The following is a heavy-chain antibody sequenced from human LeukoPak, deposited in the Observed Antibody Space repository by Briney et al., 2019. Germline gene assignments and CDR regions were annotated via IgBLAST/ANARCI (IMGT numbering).Heavy chain of an antibody. CDR3: AKGRLVLDY. CDR2: ISDSGGKT. CDR1: GFTFSNYT. D-gene: IGHD6-6*01. Sequence: GGSLRLSCAATGFTFSNYTMSWVRHAPGKGLEWVSSISDSGGKTYYAHSVKGRFALSRDNSKNTLYLQMASLRAEDTAVYYCAKGRLVLDYWGQGTLVTVSS. J-gene: IGHJ4*02. V-gene: IGHV3-23*01.